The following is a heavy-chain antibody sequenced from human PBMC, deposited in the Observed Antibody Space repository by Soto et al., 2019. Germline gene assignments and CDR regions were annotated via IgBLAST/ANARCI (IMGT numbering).Heavy chain of an antibody. D-gene: IGHD3-16*01. CDR1: GGSISTYY. CDR2: IYYSGST. CDR3: ARDAGGRGNGAFDI. J-gene: IGHJ3*02. Sequence: SETLSLTCTVSGGSISTYYWSWMRQPPGKGLEWIGYIYYSGSTNSNPSLKGRVTISEDTSKNQLSLKLSSVTAADTAVYFCARDAGGRGNGAFDIWGQGTMVTVSS. V-gene: IGHV4-59*01.